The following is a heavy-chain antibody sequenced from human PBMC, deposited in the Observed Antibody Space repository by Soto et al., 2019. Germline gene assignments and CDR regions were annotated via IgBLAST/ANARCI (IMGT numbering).Heavy chain of an antibody. D-gene: IGHD1-26*01. Sequence: GGSLRLSCTASGFTFGDYAMSWFRQAPGKGLEWVGFIRSKAYGGTTEYAASVKGRFTISRDDSKSIAYLQMNSLKTEDTAVYYCTRPRRWDPDDAFDIWGQGTMVTVSS. J-gene: IGHJ3*02. CDR2: IRSKAYGGTT. CDR1: GFTFGDYA. CDR3: TRPRRWDPDDAFDI. V-gene: IGHV3-49*03.